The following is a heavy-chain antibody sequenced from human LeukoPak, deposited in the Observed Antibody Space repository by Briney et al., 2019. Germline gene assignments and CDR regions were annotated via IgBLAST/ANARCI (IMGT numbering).Heavy chain of an antibody. V-gene: IGHV3-23*01. Sequence: PGGSLRLSCAASGFTFSSYAMSWVRQAPGKGVEWVSAISGSGGSTYYADSVKGRFTISRDNSKNTLYLQMNSLRAEDTAVYYCAKVSWYNWNDGYFDYWGQGTLVTVSS. D-gene: IGHD1-1*01. J-gene: IGHJ4*02. CDR3: AKVSWYNWNDGYFDY. CDR2: ISGSGGST. CDR1: GFTFSSYA.